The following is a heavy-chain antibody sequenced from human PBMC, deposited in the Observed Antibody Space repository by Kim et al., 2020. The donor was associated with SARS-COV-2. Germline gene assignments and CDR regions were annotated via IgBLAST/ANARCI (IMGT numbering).Heavy chain of an antibody. CDR1: GFTFSDYY. CDR2: ISSSGSTI. D-gene: IGHD2-21*01. J-gene: IGHJ6*02. V-gene: IGHV3-11*01. CDR3: ARDSGFPYYYYYGMDV. Sequence: GGSLRLSCAASGFTFSDYYMSWIRQAPGKGLEWVSYISSSGSTIYYADSVKGRFTISRDNAKNSLYLQMNSLRAEDTAVYYCARDSGFPYYYYYGMDVWGQGTTVTVSS.